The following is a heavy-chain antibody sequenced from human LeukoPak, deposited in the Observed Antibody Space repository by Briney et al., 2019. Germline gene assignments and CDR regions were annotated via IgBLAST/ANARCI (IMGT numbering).Heavy chain of an antibody. V-gene: IGHV4-59*01. CDR1: GGSINRYY. D-gene: IGHD6-13*01. CDR2: IYYSGST. Sequence: SETLSLTCTVSGGSINRYYWTWIRQPPGKGLEWIGYIYYSGSTSYNPSLKSRVTISVDTSKNQFSLKLSSVTAADTAVYYCARSDSSSYPVDYWGQGTLVTVSS. J-gene: IGHJ4*02. CDR3: ARSDSSSYPVDY.